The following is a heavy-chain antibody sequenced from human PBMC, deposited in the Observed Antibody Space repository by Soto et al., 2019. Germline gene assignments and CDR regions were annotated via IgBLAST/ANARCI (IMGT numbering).Heavy chain of an antibody. D-gene: IGHD6-6*01. CDR3: ARAGAGGGHRPKYFYYYGMDV. Sequence: GGSLRLSCTASGFNFNYYSMNWIRQAPGKGLEWVSSISSSSGYIYYADSVKGRFTISRDNAQNSLFLQMSSLRAEDTALYYCARAGAGGGHRPKYFYYYGMDVWGQGTTATVSS. CDR2: ISSSSGYI. J-gene: IGHJ6*02. CDR1: GFNFNYYS. V-gene: IGHV3-21*01.